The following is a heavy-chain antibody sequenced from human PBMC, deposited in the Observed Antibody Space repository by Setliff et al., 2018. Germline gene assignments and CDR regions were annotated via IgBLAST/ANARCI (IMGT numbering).Heavy chain of an antibody. CDR2: INTDGSAT. CDR1: GFTFSSYW. CDR3: ADIFDLSGY. J-gene: IGHJ4*02. D-gene: IGHD3-3*02. Sequence: GGSLRLSCAASGFTFSSYWMHWVRQAPGKGLVWVSRINTDGSATYYADSVKGRFTISRDNAKSTLYLQMNSLGAEDTSVYYCADIFDLSGYWGQGTLVTVSS. V-gene: IGHV3-74*01.